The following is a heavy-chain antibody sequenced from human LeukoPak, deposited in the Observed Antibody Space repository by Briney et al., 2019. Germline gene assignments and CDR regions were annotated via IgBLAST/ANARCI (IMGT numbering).Heavy chain of an antibody. Sequence: QPGGSLRLSCAASGFTFSSYAMSWVRQAPGKGLEWVSVIYSGGTTYYADSVKGRFTISRDSSKNTLYLQMNSLRAEDTAVYYCARISLPYYFDYWGQGTLVTVSS. V-gene: IGHV3-53*01. J-gene: IGHJ4*02. CDR3: ARISLPYYFDY. CDR2: IYSGGTT. CDR1: GFTFSSYA.